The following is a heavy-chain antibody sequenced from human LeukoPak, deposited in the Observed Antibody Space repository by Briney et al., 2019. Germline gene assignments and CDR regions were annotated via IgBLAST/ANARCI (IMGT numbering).Heavy chain of an antibody. CDR2: INEDGSTT. CDR1: GFTFSSNW. CDR3: ARDSSTSIFSLNAFDI. V-gene: IGHV3-74*01. J-gene: IGHJ3*02. Sequence: GGSLRLSCAASGFTFSSNWMHWVRQAPGKGLVWVSRINEDGSTTNYADSVEGRSTIFRDNAKNTLYLQMNSLRAEDTAVFYCARDSSTSIFSLNAFDIWGQGTMVTVSS. D-gene: IGHD2-2*01.